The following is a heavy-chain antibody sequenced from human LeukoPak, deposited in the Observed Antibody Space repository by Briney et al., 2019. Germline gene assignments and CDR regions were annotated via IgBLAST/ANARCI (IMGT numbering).Heavy chain of an antibody. V-gene: IGHV3-21*01. CDR1: GFSFSAFT. J-gene: IGHJ4*02. CDR3: ARVTTIFGVIRDMFEY. CDR2: ISVRSSYI. D-gene: IGHD3-3*01. Sequence: GGSLRLSCVASGFSFSAFTLHWVRQAPGKGLEWVSSISVRSSYIHYSDSTKGRFTISRDDAKNSLYLQMSSLRAEDTAVYYCARVTTIFGVIRDMFEYWGQGTLVTVSS.